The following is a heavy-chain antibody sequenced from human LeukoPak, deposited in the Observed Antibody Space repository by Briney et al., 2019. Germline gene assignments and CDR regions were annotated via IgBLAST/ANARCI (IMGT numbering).Heavy chain of an antibody. D-gene: IGHD3-10*01. CDR2: ISSSSSTI. CDR3: ARGGLEYYYGSGSSDV. CDR1: GFTFSSYS. Sequence: PGGSLRLSCAASGFTFSSYSMNWVRQASGKGLEWVSYISSSSSTIYYADSVKGRFTISRDNAKNSLYLQMNSLRAEDTAVYYCARGGLEYYYGSGSSDVWGKGTTVTVSS. J-gene: IGHJ6*04. V-gene: IGHV3-48*01.